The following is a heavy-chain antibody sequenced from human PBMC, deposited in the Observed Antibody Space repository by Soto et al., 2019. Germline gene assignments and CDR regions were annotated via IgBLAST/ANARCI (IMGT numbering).Heavy chain of an antibody. CDR2: SIPVFGTA. D-gene: IGHD6-13*01. J-gene: IGHJ4*02. CDR3: AIPLPKQQLVRGAFDH. CDR1: GGTFRNYA. V-gene: IGHV1-69*01. Sequence: QVQLVQSGAEVKKPGSSVKLSCKTSGGTFRNYAINWVRQAPGQGLEWMGGSIPVFGTANYAQTFQGRFTITAAESTSTAYMELSSLRSEDTAVYYCAIPLPKQQLVRGAFDHWGQGTLVTVAS.